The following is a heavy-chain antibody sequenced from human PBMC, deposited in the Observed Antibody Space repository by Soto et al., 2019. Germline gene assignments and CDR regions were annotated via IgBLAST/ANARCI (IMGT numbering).Heavy chain of an antibody. CDR2: IIPIFGTA. CDR1: VGTFSSYA. D-gene: IGHD6-6*01. CDR3: ARGIAARRGVYYYGMDV. Sequence: QVQLVQSGAEVTKPGSSVKVSCKASVGTFSSYAISWVRQAPGQGLEWMGGIIPIFGTANYAQQFQGRVTITADESTSTAYMELSSLRSEDTAVYYCARGIAARRGVYYYGMDVWGQGTTVTVSS. V-gene: IGHV1-69*01. J-gene: IGHJ6*02.